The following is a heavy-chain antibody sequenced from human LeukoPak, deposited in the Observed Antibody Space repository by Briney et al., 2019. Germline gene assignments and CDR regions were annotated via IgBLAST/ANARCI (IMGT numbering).Heavy chain of an antibody. J-gene: IGHJ3*02. V-gene: IGHV3-21*01. CDR3: ARDLIVATADAFDI. CDR2: ISSSSSYI. Sequence: GGSLRLSCAASGFTFSSYSMNWVRQAPGKGLEWVSSISSSSSYIYYADSVKGRFTISRDNAKNSLYLQMNSLRAEDTAVYYCARDLIVATADAFDIWGQGTLVTVSS. D-gene: IGHD5-12*01. CDR1: GFTFSSYS.